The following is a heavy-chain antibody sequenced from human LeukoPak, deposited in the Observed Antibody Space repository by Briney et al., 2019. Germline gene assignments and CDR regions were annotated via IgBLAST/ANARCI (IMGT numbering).Heavy chain of an antibody. Sequence: SETLSLTCTVSGYAIISGGFSWNWIRQPPGKGLEWIGCIYDRGPAHYNPSLKSRFTISVDRPKNQFFLNVTSLTAADTAVYYCARSRQASGSFSSWGQGTLVAVSS. CDR3: ARSRQASGSFSS. V-gene: IGHV4-30-2*01. CDR2: IYDRGPA. D-gene: IGHD3-10*01. J-gene: IGHJ5*02. CDR1: GYAIISGGFS.